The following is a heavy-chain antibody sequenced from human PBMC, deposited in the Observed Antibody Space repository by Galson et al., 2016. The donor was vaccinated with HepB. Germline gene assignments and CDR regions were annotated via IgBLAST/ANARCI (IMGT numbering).Heavy chain of an antibody. J-gene: IGHJ4*02. Sequence: SLRLSCAASGFTVSSNCMSWVRQAPGKGLEWVSLIYSGGTTFYADSVKGRFTISRDNSKNTLYLQMNSLRAEDTAVYYCAKGRPDYYGSGSYAPLDYWGRGTLVTVSS. D-gene: IGHD3-10*01. V-gene: IGHV3-53*01. CDR1: GFTVSSNC. CDR3: AKGRPDYYGSGSYAPLDY. CDR2: IYSGGTT.